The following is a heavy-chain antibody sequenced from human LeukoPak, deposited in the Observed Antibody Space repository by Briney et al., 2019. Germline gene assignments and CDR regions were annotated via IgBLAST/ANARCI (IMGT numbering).Heavy chain of an antibody. D-gene: IGHD2-2*01. CDR2: ISTYNGNT. V-gene: IGHV1-18*01. CDR3: ARGTRPGPLLHLAY. Sequence: ASVTVSCKASGYTFINYGISWVRQAPGQGLEWMGWISTYNGNTNYAQRLQGRVTMTTDTSTSTAYMELRSLRSDDTAVFYCARGTRPGPLLHLAYWGQGTRVTVSS. CDR1: GYTFINYG. J-gene: IGHJ4*02.